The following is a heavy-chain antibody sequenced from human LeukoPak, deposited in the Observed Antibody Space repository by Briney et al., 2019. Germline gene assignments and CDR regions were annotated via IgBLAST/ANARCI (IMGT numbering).Heavy chain of an antibody. CDR1: GFTFSSYE. Sequence: GGSLRLSCAASGFTFSSYEMNWVRQAPGKGLEWVSYISSGSTIYGADSVKGRFTISRDNAKNSLYLQMNSLRAEDTAVYYCARESIAVAGAPFDYWGQGTLVTVSS. CDR3: ARESIAVAGAPFDY. D-gene: IGHD6-19*01. J-gene: IGHJ4*02. V-gene: IGHV3-48*03. CDR2: ISSGSTI.